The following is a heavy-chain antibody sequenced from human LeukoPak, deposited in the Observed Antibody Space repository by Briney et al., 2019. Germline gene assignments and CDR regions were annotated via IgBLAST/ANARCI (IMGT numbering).Heavy chain of an antibody. J-gene: IGHJ4*02. V-gene: IGHV4-4*09. CDR3: AKSYFDYSTYYSYYFNL. D-gene: IGHD4-11*01. CDR1: GGSISGGY. Sequence: PSETLSLTCTVSGGSISGGYWSWIRQPPGRGLEWIGYVYTSGSTNYNPSRKSRVTISVDTSKSQFALKLSSVTAADTAVYYCAKSYFDYSTYYSYYFNLWGQGALVTVSS. CDR2: VYTSGST.